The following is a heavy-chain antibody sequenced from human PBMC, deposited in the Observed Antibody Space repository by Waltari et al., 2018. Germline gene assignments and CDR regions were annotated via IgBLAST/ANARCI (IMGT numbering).Heavy chain of an antibody. CDR3: ARGLSTVARFDY. CDR2: INHAGIT. D-gene: IGHD4-17*01. J-gene: IGHJ4*02. Sequence: QVQLQESGPGLVKPSQTLSLTCTVSGGSITSGDYYWSWIRQPPGKGLEWIAEINHAGITNYNPSLKSRVTMSVDTSKNQFSLKMTSVTAADTAMYYCARGLSTVARFDYWGQGTLVTVSS. V-gene: IGHV4-30-4*01. CDR1: GGSITSGDYY.